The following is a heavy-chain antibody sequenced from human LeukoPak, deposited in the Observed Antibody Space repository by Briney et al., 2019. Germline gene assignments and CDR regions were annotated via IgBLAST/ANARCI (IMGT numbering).Heavy chain of an antibody. CDR3: ARLGSYYYYGSGSYSDYMDV. Sequence: GESLKISCKGSGYSFTSYWIGWVRQMPGKGLEWMGIIYPGDSDTRYSPSFQGQVTISADKSISTAYLQWSSLKASDTAMYYRARLGSYYYYGSGSYSDYMDVWGKGTTVTISS. CDR1: GYSFTSYW. J-gene: IGHJ6*03. D-gene: IGHD3-10*01. V-gene: IGHV5-51*01. CDR2: IYPGDSDT.